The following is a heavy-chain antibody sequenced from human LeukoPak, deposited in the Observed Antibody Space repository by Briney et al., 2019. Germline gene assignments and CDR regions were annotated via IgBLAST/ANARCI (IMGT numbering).Heavy chain of an antibody. D-gene: IGHD5-24*01. CDR3: ARAPHKGDGYNL. Sequence: ASVKVSCKVSGYTLTELSMHWVRQAPGKGLEWMGGFDPEDGETIYAQKFQGRVTMTEDTSTDTAYMELSSLRSEDTAVYYCARAPHKGDGYNLWGQGTLVTVSS. CDR1: GYTLTELS. CDR2: FDPEDGET. J-gene: IGHJ4*02. V-gene: IGHV1-24*01.